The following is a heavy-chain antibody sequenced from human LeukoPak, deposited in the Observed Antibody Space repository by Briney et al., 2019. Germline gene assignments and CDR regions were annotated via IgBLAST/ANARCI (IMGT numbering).Heavy chain of an antibody. CDR1: GDSFSSSTYY. V-gene: IGHV4-39*07. CDR3: ARAGDNYYGSGSYYLWFDP. D-gene: IGHD3-10*01. J-gene: IGHJ5*02. CDR2: FYYSGST. Sequence: SETESLTCAVSGDSFSSSTYYWSWIRQPPGKGLEWIGSFYYSGSTYYNPSLKSRVTISVDTSKNQFSLRLTSVAAADTAVYYCARAGDNYYGSGSYYLWFDPWGQGTLVTVSS.